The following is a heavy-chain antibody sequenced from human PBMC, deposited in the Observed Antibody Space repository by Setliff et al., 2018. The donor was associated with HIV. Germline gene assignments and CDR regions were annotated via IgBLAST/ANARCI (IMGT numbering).Heavy chain of an antibody. V-gene: IGHV3-30*04. CDR1: GFYFRGYA. CDR2: IYFDGSDR. CDR3: ATPLYSSGWLFDY. D-gene: IGHD6-19*01. J-gene: IGHJ4*02. Sequence: GGSLRLSCEASGFYFRGYAMHWVRQAPGKGLEWVAVIYFDGSDRSYADSVKGRFTISRDNSKKTLFLQMNSLRAEDTGVYYCATPLYSSGWLFDYWGQGTLVTVSS.